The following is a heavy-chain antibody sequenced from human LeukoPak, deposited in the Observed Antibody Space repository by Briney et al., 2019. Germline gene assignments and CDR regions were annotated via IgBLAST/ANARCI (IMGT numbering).Heavy chain of an antibody. Sequence: PGGSLRLPCAASGFPFSSYSMNWVRQAPGKGLEWVSSISSSSSYIYYADSVKGRFTISRDNAKNSLYLQMNSLRAEDTAVYYCARDFKTRGYSDYWGQGTLVTVSS. CDR2: ISSSSSYI. CDR1: GFPFSSYS. J-gene: IGHJ4*02. CDR3: ARDFKTRGYSDY. D-gene: IGHD5-18*01. V-gene: IGHV3-21*01.